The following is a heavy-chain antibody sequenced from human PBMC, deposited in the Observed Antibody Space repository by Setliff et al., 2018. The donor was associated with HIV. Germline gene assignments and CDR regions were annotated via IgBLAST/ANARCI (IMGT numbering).Heavy chain of an antibody. CDR1: GGSMSTYY. Sequence: SETLSLTCTVSGGSMSTYYWSWIRQPPGKGLEWIGYIYTSGSTNYNPSLRSRVTISVDTSKNHFSLRLTSVAAADTASYYCVRASHMTPGNLLHSTGPYYSYYMDVWGRGTTVTVSS. J-gene: IGHJ6*03. D-gene: IGHD4-4*01. CDR3: VRASHMTPGNLLHSTGPYYSYYMDV. V-gene: IGHV4-4*08. CDR2: IYTSGST.